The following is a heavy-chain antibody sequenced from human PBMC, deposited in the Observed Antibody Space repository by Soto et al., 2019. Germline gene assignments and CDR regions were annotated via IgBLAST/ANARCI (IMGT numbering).Heavy chain of an antibody. Sequence: SETLSLTCAVSGYSISSGYYWGWIRQPPGKGLEWIGSIYHSGSTYYNPSLKSRVTISVDTSKNQFSLKLSSVTAADTAVYYCASSYDSSGYYPTSHYWYFDLWGRGTLVTVSS. J-gene: IGHJ2*01. D-gene: IGHD3-22*01. CDR1: GYSISSGYY. V-gene: IGHV4-38-2*01. CDR2: IYHSGST. CDR3: ASSYDSSGYYPTSHYWYFDL.